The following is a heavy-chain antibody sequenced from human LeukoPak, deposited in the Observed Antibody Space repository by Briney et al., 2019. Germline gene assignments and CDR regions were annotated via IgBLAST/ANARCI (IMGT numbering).Heavy chain of an antibody. J-gene: IGHJ4*02. Sequence: NPSETLSLTCTVSSGSISTSNYYWGWVRQPPGKALEWIGNIFYSGSTYYSPSLKSRVTISLDTSKNQFSLKLSSVTAADTAVYYCARHSRSSSWYRGGYYFDYWGQGTLVTVSS. CDR3: ARHSRSSSWYRGGYYFDY. CDR1: SGSISTSNYY. CDR2: IFYSGST. V-gene: IGHV4-39*01. D-gene: IGHD6-13*01.